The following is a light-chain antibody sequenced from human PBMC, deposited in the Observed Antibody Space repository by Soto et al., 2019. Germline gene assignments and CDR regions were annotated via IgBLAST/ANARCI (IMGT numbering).Light chain of an antibody. Sequence: EIVMTQSPATLSVSPGERATLSCRASQSVSSNLAWYQQKPGQAPRLLIFGTSSRATGIPDRFSGSGSGTDFTLTITRLQPEDFAVFYCQQYGTSEIIFGRGTRLEIK. J-gene: IGKJ5*01. V-gene: IGKV3-20*01. CDR1: QSVSSN. CDR3: QQYGTSEII. CDR2: GTS.